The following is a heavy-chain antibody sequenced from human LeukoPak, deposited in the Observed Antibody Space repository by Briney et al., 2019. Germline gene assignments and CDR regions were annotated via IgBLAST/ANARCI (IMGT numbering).Heavy chain of an antibody. V-gene: IGHV4-34*01. D-gene: IGHD3-9*01. CDR3: ARSVLRYFDWLPPGDAFDI. Sequence: PSETLSLTCAVYGGSFSGYYWSWIRQPPGKGLEWIGEINHSGSTNYNPSLKSRVTISVDTSKNQFSLKLSSVTAADTAVYYCARSVLRYFDWLPPGDAFDIWGQGTMVTVSS. CDR1: GGSFSGYY. J-gene: IGHJ3*02. CDR2: INHSGST.